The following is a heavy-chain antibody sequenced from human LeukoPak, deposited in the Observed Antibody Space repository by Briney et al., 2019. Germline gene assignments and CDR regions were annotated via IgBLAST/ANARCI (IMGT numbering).Heavy chain of an antibody. Sequence: PGRSLRLSCAASGFTFSSYAMHWVRQAPGKGLEWVAVISYDGSNKYYADSVKGRFTISRDNSKNTLYLQMNSLRAEDTAVYYCARDKQLGPGGHWYFDLWGRGTLVTVSS. V-gene: IGHV3-30-3*01. CDR1: GFTFSSYA. CDR2: ISYDGSNK. CDR3: ARDKQLGPGGHWYFDL. J-gene: IGHJ2*01. D-gene: IGHD6-6*01.